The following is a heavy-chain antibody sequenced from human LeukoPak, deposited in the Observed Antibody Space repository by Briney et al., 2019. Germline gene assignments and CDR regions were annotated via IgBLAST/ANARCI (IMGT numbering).Heavy chain of an antibody. D-gene: IGHD3-16*01. CDR1: GLTFKTYA. Sequence: GGSLRLSCAASGLTFKTYAMSWVRQAPGKGLEWISSINGNGDITKYADSVKGRFTISRDNSKNTPFLQMNSLRVEDMAVYFCAKKSRDHAYAPFDYWGQGTLVTVSS. V-gene: IGHV3-23*01. CDR2: INGNGDIT. CDR3: AKKSRDHAYAPFDY. J-gene: IGHJ4*02.